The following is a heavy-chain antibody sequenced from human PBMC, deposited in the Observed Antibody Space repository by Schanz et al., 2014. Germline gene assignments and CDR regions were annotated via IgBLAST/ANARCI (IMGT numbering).Heavy chain of an antibody. CDR2: ISSSGSYI. V-gene: IGHV3-21*04. J-gene: IGHJ4*01. CDR1: GFTFSSYG. Sequence: VQLVESGGGVVQPGRSLRLSCAASGFTFSSYGMNWVRQAPGKGLEWVSSISSSGSYIYYADSVKGRFSISRDNAKNSLYLQMNSLRAEDTAVYYCAREQIMAAAGLVDYWGHGTLVTVSS. CDR3: AREQIMAAAGLVDY. D-gene: IGHD6-13*01.